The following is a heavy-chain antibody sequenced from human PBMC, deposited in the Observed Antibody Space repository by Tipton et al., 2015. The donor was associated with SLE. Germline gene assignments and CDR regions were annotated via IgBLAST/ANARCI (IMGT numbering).Heavy chain of an antibody. D-gene: IGHD3-3*01. CDR2: IYTSGTT. Sequence: TLSPTCSVSGDSIRNYYWTWIRQPAGKGLEWIGRIYTSGTTNYNPSLKSRVTMTLDTSKNQLSLKLSSVTAADTAVYYCVREHHPRITVFGADCWGQGTLVTVPS. CDR1: GDSIRNYY. V-gene: IGHV4-4*07. J-gene: IGHJ4*02. CDR3: VREHHPRITVFGADC.